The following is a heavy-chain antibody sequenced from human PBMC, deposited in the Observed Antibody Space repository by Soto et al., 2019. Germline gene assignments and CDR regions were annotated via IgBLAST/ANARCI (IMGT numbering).Heavy chain of an antibody. J-gene: IGHJ3*02. CDR1: GGSISSGDYY. D-gene: IGHD1-1*01. Sequence: PSETLSLTCTVSGGSISSGDYYWSWIRQPPGKGLEWIGYIYYSGSTYYNPSLKSRVTISVDTSKNQFSLKLSSVTAADTAVYYCARGDTGGAFDIWGQGTMVTVSS. V-gene: IGHV4-30-4*01. CDR2: IYYSGST. CDR3: ARGDTGGAFDI.